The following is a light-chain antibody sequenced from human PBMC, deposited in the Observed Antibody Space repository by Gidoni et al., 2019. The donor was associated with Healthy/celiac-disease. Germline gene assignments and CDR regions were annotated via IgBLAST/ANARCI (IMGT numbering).Light chain of an antibody. CDR3: QSYDSSLSGSV. CDR2: GNS. J-gene: IGLJ2*01. Sequence: QSVLPQPPSVSEAPGQRVTISCTGSSTNIGAGYDVHWYQQLPGTAPKLLIYGNSNRPPGFPDRFSGSKSGTSASLAITGLQAEDEADYYCQSYDSSLSGSVFGGGTKLTVL. V-gene: IGLV1-40*01. CDR1: STNIGAGYD.